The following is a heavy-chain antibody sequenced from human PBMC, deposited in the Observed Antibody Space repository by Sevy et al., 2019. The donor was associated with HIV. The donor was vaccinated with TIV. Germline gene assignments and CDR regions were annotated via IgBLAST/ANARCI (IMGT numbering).Heavy chain of an antibody. CDR2: ISAYNGNT. CDR3: AGGGELGYCSSTSCYPFDY. CDR1: GYTFTSYG. D-gene: IGHD2-2*01. V-gene: IGHV1-18*04. J-gene: IGHJ4*02. Sequence: ASVKVSCKASGYTFTSYGISWVRQAPGQGLEWMGWISAYNGNTNYAQKFQGRVTMTTDTSTSTAYMELRSLRSDDTAVYYCAGGGELGYCSSTSCYPFDYWGQGTLVTVSS.